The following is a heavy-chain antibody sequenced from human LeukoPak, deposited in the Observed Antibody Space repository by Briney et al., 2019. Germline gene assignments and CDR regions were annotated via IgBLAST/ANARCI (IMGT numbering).Heavy chain of an antibody. CDR3: ARVSIAAAGTHDY. V-gene: IGHV1-69*04. D-gene: IGHD6-13*01. Sequence: ASVKVSCKASGGTFSSYAISWVRQAPGQGLEWMGRIIPILGIANYAQKFQGRVTITADKSTSTAYMELSSLRSEDTAVYYCARVSIAAAGTHDYWGQGTLVTVSS. J-gene: IGHJ4*02. CDR1: GGTFSSYA. CDR2: IIPILGIA.